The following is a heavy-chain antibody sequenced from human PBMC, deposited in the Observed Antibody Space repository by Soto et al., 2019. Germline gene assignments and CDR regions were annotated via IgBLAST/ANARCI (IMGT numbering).Heavy chain of an antibody. D-gene: IGHD5-12*01. CDR2: ISSSSSTI. CDR3: ARGGWLRTFDY. V-gene: IGHV3-48*02. Sequence: EVQLVESGGGLVQPGGSLRLSCAASGFTFSSYSMNWVRQAPGKGLEWVSYISSSSSTIYYADSVKGRFTISRDNAKNSLYLQMNCLRDEDTAVYYCARGGWLRTFDYWGQGTLVTVSS. J-gene: IGHJ4*02. CDR1: GFTFSSYS.